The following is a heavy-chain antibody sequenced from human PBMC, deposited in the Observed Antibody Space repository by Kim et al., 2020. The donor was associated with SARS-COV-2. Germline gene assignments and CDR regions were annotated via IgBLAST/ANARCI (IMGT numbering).Heavy chain of an antibody. CDR3: ARHGVGSTGLYQ. J-gene: IGHJ4*02. CDR2: IRSDGSGT. Sequence: GGSLRLSCAASGFTLSYYWVHWVRQAPGKGLVWVSRIRSDGSGTNYADSVKGRCTISRDNAKNTVDLKMNSLRAEDTAVYYCARHGVGSTGLYQWGQGTPVTVSS. CDR1: GFTLSYYW. V-gene: IGHV3-74*01. D-gene: IGHD3-3*01.